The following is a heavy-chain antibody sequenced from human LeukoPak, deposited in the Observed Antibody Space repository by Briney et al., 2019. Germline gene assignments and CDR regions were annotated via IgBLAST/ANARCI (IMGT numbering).Heavy chain of an antibody. CDR3: ARLLNNDNSGDPDTFDM. CDR2: ISYSGST. J-gene: IGHJ3*02. D-gene: IGHD3-22*01. Sequence: SETLSLTCTVSGGSISRHYWSWIRQPPGKGLEWIGYISYSGSTKYNPSFQSRVTISLDTSKTHFSLKLTSVTAADTAVYYCARLLNNDNSGDPDTFDMWGPGTMVTVSS. V-gene: IGHV4-59*08. CDR1: GGSISRHY.